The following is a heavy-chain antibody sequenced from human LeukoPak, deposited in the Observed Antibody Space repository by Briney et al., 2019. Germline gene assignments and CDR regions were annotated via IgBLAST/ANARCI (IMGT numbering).Heavy chain of an antibody. Sequence: TLSLTCTVSGGSISSYYWSWIRQPPGKGLEWIGYIYCSGSTYYNPSLKSRVTISVDTSKNQFSLKLSSVTAADTAVYYCARFVPYYYDSSGYYFVERRPDAFDIWGQGTIVTVSA. CDR3: ARFVPYYYDSSGYYFVERRPDAFDI. D-gene: IGHD3-22*01. J-gene: IGHJ3*02. CDR2: IYCSGST. CDR1: GGSISSYY. V-gene: IGHV4-30-4*08.